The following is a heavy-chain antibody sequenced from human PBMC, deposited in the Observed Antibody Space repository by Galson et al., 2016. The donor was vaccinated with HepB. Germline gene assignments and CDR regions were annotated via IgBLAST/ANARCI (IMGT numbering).Heavy chain of an antibody. Sequence: SLRLSCAASGFTFSTYWMNWVRQAPGKGLEWVANIKKDGSETYCVDSVKGRFTISRDNAKNSMFLQMNSLRAEDTAAYYCGGDLGVDDFERGYFPMDVWGQGTTVTVSS. J-gene: IGHJ6*02. V-gene: IGHV3-7*01. CDR1: GFTFSTYW. CDR3: GGDLGVDDFERGYFPMDV. CDR2: IKKDGSET. D-gene: IGHD3-3*01.